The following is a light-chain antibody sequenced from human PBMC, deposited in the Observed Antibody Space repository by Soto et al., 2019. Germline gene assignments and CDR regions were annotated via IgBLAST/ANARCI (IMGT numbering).Light chain of an antibody. V-gene: IGKV1-6*01. CDR3: LQDINSPWT. Sequence: GDRVTITGRASQSLNNRLAWYQQTPGKPPKVLIYGASNLQSGVPPRFRGSGSGTDFTLAISRLQPEDSETYYCLQDINSPWTFGQGTKVDIK. CDR1: QSLNNR. CDR2: GAS. J-gene: IGKJ1*01.